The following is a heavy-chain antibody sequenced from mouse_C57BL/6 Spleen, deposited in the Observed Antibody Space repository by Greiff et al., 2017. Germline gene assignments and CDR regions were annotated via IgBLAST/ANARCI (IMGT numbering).Heavy chain of an antibody. V-gene: IGHV2-5*01. J-gene: IGHJ1*03. Sequence: QVQLQQSGPGLVQPSQSLSITCTVSGFSLTSYGVHWVRQSPGKGLEWLGVIWRGGSTDYNAAFMSRLGITKDNSKSQVFFKMNSLQADDTAIYYCAKAHYYDYDDWYFDVWGTGTTVTVSS. CDR3: AKAHYYDYDDWYFDV. CDR2: IWRGGST. D-gene: IGHD2-4*01. CDR1: GFSLTSYG.